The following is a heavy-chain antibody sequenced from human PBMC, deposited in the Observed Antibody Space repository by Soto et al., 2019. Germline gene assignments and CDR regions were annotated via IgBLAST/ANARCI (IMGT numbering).Heavy chain of an antibody. V-gene: IGHV1-69*13. J-gene: IGHJ6*02. CDR2: IIPIFGTA. CDR3: ARDLGVVVPAALTYYYGMDV. CDR1: GGTFNSYG. D-gene: IGHD2-2*01. Sequence: GASVKVSCKASGGTFNSYGISWVRQAPGQGLEWMGGIIPIFGTANYAQKFQGRVTITADESTSTAYMELSSLRSEDTAVYYCARDLGVVVPAALTYYYGMDVWGQGTTVTVSS.